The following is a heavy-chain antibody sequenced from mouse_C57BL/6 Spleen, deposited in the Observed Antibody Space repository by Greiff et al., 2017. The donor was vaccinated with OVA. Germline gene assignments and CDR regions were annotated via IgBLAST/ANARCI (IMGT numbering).Heavy chain of an antibody. J-gene: IGHJ2*01. CDR2: IWTGGGT. D-gene: IGHD2-4*01. CDR3: AREGGDYDSPFDY. V-gene: IGHV2-9-1*01. CDR1: GFSLTSYA. Sequence: VMLVESGPGLVAPSQSLSITCTVSGFSLTSYAISWVSQPPGKGLEWLGVIWTGGGTNYNSALQSRLSISKDNSKSQVFLKMNSRQTDDTARYYCAREGGDYDSPFDYWGKGTTLTVSS.